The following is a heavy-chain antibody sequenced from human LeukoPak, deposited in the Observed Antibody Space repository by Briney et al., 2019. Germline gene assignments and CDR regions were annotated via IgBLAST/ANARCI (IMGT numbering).Heavy chain of an antibody. CDR2: INPNSGGT. CDR3: ARADYDFWSGSAFLDY. Sequence: ASVKVSCKASGYTFTGYYMHWVRQAPGQGLEWMGWINPNSGGTNYAQKFQGRVTMTRDTSISTAYMELSRLRSDDTAVYYCARADYDFWSGSAFLDYWGQGTLVTLSS. V-gene: IGHV1-2*02. D-gene: IGHD3-3*01. J-gene: IGHJ4*02. CDR1: GYTFTGYY.